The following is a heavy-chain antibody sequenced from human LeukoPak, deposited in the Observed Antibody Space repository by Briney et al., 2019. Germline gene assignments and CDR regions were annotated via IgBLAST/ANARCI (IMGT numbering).Heavy chain of an antibody. CDR1: GFTVSSNY. CDR3: AREPTYSSSWYTNCDY. D-gene: IGHD6-13*01. CDR2: ISISTSSI. V-gene: IGHV3-48*01. J-gene: IGHJ4*02. Sequence: GGSLRLSCAASGFTVSSNYMSWVRQAPGKGLEWVSYISISTSSIYYADSVKGRFTISRDNAKNSLYLQMNSLRAEDTAVYYCAREPTYSSSWYTNCDYWGQGTLVTVSS.